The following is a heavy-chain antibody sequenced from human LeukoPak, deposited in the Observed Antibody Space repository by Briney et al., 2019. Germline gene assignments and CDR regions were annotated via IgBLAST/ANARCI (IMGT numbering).Heavy chain of an antibody. J-gene: IGHJ5*01. V-gene: IGHV3-30*03. CDR1: GFTFSSYG. CDR3: ARGGTTMLDP. Sequence: PGRSLRLSCAASGFTFSSYGMHWVRQALDKGLEWVALISYDGSNKYYADSVKGRSTISRDNAKNSLYLHMNSLRDEDTAVYHCARGGTTMLDPWGQGTLVTVSS. CDR2: ISYDGSNK. D-gene: IGHD1-1*01.